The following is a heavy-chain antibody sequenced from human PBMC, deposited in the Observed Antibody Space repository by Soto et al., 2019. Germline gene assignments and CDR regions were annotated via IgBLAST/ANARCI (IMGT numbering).Heavy chain of an antibody. J-gene: IGHJ6*02. CDR2: ISGSGGST. D-gene: IGHD3-22*01. CDR3: AKIENYYDSSGYYYDTINPHYGMDV. Sequence: EVQLLESGGGLVQPGGSLRLSCAASGFTFSSYAMSWVRQAPGKGLEWVSAISGSGGSTYYADSVKGRFTISRDNSKNTLYLQMNSLRAEDTAVYYCAKIENYYDSSGYYYDTINPHYGMDVWGQGTTVTVSS. V-gene: IGHV3-23*01. CDR1: GFTFSSYA.